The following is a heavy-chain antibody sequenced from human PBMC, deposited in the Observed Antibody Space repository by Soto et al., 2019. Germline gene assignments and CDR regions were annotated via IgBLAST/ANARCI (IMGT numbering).Heavy chain of an antibody. CDR3: TTGGGPYYYYSGVDA. CDR1: GFTFRNAW. CDR2: IKSKADGGTT. Sequence: PGGSLRLSCATSGFTFRNAWMRWVRQAPGKGLEWVGRIKSKADGGTTDYAAPVKGRFTISRDDSKNTLYMQMNSLKAEDAAVYYCTTGGGPYYYYSGVDAWGQGTTVTVSS. J-gene: IGHJ6*02. V-gene: IGHV3-15*01. D-gene: IGHD3-16*01.